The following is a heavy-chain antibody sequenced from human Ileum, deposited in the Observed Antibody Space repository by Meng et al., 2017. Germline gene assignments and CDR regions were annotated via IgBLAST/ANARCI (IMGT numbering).Heavy chain of an antibody. V-gene: IGHV4-34*01. CDR1: GYSFTDYY. CDR2: IHYSGST. J-gene: IGHJ4*02. CDR3: ARRIRGGSYLG. D-gene: IGHD1-26*01. Sequence: QLQLMPWGAGMLKPSETLSLTCNVYGYSFTDYYWNWVRQPPGKGLEWIGEIHYSGSTNYNPSLESRVTISVDTSQKKFSLRLSSVTAADTAVYYCARRIRGGSYLGWGQGTLVTVSS.